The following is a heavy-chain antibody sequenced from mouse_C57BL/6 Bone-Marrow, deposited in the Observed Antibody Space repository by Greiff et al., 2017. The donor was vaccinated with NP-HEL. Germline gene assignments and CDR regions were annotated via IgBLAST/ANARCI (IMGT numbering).Heavy chain of an antibody. CDR2: IDPSDSET. Sequence: QVQLQQPGAELVRPGSSVKLSCKASGYTFTSYWMHWVKQRPIQGLEWIGNIDPSDSETHYNQKFKDKATLTVDKSSSTAYMQLSSLTSEDSAVYYCARGGKTPGSSGYWGQGTTLTVSS. CDR3: ARGGKTPGSSGY. J-gene: IGHJ2*01. V-gene: IGHV1-52*01. D-gene: IGHD1-1*01. CDR1: GYTFTSYW.